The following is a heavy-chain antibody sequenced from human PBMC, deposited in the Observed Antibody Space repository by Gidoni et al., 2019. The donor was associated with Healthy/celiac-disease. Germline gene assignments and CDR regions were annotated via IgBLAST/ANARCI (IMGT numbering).Heavy chain of an antibody. CDR2: ISGSGGST. Sequence: EVQLLESGGGLVQPGGSLRLSCAASGFTFSRYAMSWVRQAPGKGLEWVSAISGSGGSTYYADSVKGRFTISRDNSKNTLYLQMNSLRAEDTAVYYCAKDSITIFGVVMGRCAFDIWGQGTMVTVSS. CDR1: GFTFSRYA. D-gene: IGHD3-3*01. V-gene: IGHV3-23*01. J-gene: IGHJ3*02. CDR3: AKDSITIFGVVMGRCAFDI.